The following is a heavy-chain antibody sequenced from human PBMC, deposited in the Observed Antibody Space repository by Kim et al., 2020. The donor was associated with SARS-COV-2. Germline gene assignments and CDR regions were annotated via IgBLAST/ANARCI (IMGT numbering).Heavy chain of an antibody. D-gene: IGHD3-3*01. CDR2: INTNTGNP. Sequence: ASVKVSCKASGYTFTCYAMNWVRQAPGQGLEWMGWINTNTGNPTYAQGFTGRFVFSLDTSVSTAYLQISSLKAEDTAVYYCARASGVTIFGVVIKPPYGMDVWGQGTTVTVSS. J-gene: IGHJ6*02. CDR3: ARASGVTIFGVVIKPPYGMDV. V-gene: IGHV7-4-1*02. CDR1: GYTFTCYA.